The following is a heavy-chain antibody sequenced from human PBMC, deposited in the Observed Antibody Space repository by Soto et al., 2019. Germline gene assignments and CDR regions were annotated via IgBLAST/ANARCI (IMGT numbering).Heavy chain of an antibody. V-gene: IGHV4-4*02. J-gene: IGHJ5*01. CDR2: IYRSGST. Sequence: PSQTLSLTCGVSGCSISNSNGWSWVRQPPGKGLEWIGEIYRSGSTNYNPSLESRVTISVDKSKNQFSLKLSSVTAADTAVYYCARFMTTGTSNWFGRWGEGSLVTVSS. CDR3: ARFMTTGTSNWFGR. D-gene: IGHD4-17*01. CDR1: GCSISNSNG.